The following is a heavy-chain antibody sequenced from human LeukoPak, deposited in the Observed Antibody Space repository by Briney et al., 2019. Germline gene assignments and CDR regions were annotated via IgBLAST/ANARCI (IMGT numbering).Heavy chain of an antibody. Sequence: GRSLRLSCAASGFTFSSYAMHWVRQAPGKGLEWVAVISYDGSNKYYADSVKGRFTISRDNSKNTLYLQMNSVRAEDTAVYYCASVFPPHTVTIGYFDYWGQGTLVTVSS. CDR1: GFTFSSYA. V-gene: IGHV3-30*04. D-gene: IGHD4-17*01. J-gene: IGHJ4*02. CDR2: ISYDGSNK. CDR3: ASVFPPHTVTIGYFDY.